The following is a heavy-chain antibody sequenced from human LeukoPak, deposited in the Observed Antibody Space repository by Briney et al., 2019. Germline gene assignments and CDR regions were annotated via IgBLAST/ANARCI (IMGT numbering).Heavy chain of an antibody. D-gene: IGHD2-2*01. CDR3: ARLGYCSSTSCSKGAVDY. J-gene: IGHJ4*02. Sequence: ASVKVSCKASGHTFTSYYMHWVRQAPGQGLEWMGIINPSGGSTSYAQKFQGRVTMTRDTSTSTVYMELSGLRSEDTAVYYCARLGYCSSTSCSKGAVDYWGQGTLVTVSS. CDR2: INPSGGST. V-gene: IGHV1-46*01. CDR1: GHTFTSYY.